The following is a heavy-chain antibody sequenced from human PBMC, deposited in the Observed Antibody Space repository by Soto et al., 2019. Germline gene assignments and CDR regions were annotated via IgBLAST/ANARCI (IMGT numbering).Heavy chain of an antibody. J-gene: IGHJ4*02. Sequence: QVQLVESGGGVVQPGRSLRLSCAASGFTFSSYGMHWVRQAPGKGLACVAVISYDGSNKYYADSVKGRFTISRDNSKNTLYLQMNSLRAEDTAVYYCAKALPRYCSGGSCYYFDYCGQGTLVTVSS. D-gene: IGHD2-15*01. CDR3: AKALPRYCSGGSCYYFDY. CDR1: GFTFSSYG. CDR2: ISYDGSNK. V-gene: IGHV3-30*18.